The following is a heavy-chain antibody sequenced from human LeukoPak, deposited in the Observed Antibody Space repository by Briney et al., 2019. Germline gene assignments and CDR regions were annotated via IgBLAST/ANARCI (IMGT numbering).Heavy chain of an antibody. J-gene: IGHJ3*02. V-gene: IGHV3-11*01. CDR3: ARKRMDSDAFDI. Sequence: GGSLRLSCAASGFTFRDHYMSWIRQAPGKGLEWVSNISSGGSTVYYADSVKGRFTNSRDSAKNSLSLQMNSLRAEDTAVYYCARKRMDSDAFDIWGQGTMVTVSS. CDR2: ISSGGSTV. D-gene: IGHD3/OR15-3a*01. CDR1: GFTFRDHY.